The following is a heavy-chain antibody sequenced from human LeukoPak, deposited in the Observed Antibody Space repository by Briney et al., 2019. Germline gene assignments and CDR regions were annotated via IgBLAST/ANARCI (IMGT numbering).Heavy chain of an antibody. CDR2: IHYNGGT. CDR3: ARGGVPGY. D-gene: IGHD3-9*01. CDR1: GGPMSGYY. V-gene: IGHV4-59*01. Sequence: SETLSLTCSVSGGPMSGYYWSWNRNPPGKGLEWIGSIHYNGGTDYNPSLKTRVTISLDTSRSQFSLKLGSVTAADTAVYYCARGGVPGYWGQGALVTVSS. J-gene: IGHJ4*02.